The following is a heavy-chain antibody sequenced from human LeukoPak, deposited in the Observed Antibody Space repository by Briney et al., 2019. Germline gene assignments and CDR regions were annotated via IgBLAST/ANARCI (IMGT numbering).Heavy chain of an antibody. CDR2: ISYDGSKK. Sequence: PGGSLRLSFSASGFTFNKYGMDRGPQAPGKGPGLGAVISYDGSKKYYEDSVKCQFTISRDNAKNTEYLQMKSLRAEDTAVYYCAKDLGAAAGENYCYYYGMDVWGQGGTVSDCS. V-gene: IGHV3-30*18. D-gene: IGHD6-13*01. CDR3: AKDLGAAAGENYCYYYGMDV. CDR1: GFTFNKYG. J-gene: IGHJ6*01.